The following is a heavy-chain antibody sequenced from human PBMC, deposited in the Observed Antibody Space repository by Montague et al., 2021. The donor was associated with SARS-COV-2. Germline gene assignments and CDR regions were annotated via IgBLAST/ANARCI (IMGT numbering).Heavy chain of an antibody. V-gene: IGHV4-34*01. D-gene: IGHD3-10*01. CDR3: ARLGAITLVRGITKADFSNYGMDV. CDR1: SGSFRGYY. J-gene: IGHJ6*02. Sequence: SETRSLTCAVSSGSFRGYYWGWIRQPPGKGLEWIGEINHSGSTTYNPSLESRVSISVDTSNKQFSLKVTSVTAADTAVYYCARLGAITLVRGITKADFSNYGMDVWGQGTTVTVSS. CDR2: INHSGST.